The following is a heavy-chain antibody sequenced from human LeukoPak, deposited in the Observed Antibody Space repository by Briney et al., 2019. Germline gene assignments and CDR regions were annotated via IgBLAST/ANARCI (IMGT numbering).Heavy chain of an antibody. CDR1: GDSVSSGSYY. CDR3: AREVLVGAASWFDP. Sequence: SETLSLTCTVSGDSVSSGSYYWSWIRQPPGKGLEWIGYIYYSGSAHYNPSLKSRVTISVDTSKNQFSLKLSSVTAADTAVYYCAREVLVGAASWFDPWGQGTLVTVSS. V-gene: IGHV4-61*01. D-gene: IGHD1-26*01. J-gene: IGHJ5*02. CDR2: IYYSGSA.